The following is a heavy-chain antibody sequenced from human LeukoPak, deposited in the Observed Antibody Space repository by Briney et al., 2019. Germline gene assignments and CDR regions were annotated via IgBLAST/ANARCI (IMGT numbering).Heavy chain of an antibody. CDR1: GFTFSSYW. J-gene: IGHJ3*02. D-gene: IGHD6-6*01. CDR3: ARVHSSSSYDAFDI. V-gene: IGHV3-7*01. Sequence: GGSLRLSCAASGFTFSSYWMSWVRQAPGKGLEWVANIKQDGSEKYYVDSVKGRFTISRDNAKNSLYLQMNSLRAEGTAVYYCARVHSSSSYDAFDIWGQGTMVTVSS. CDR2: IKQDGSEK.